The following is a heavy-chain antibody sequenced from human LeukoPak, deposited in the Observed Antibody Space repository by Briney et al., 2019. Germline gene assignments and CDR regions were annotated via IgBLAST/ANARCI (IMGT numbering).Heavy chain of an antibody. CDR3: TRQSGTATPIDY. CDR1: SGSLSGYS. CDR2: IHHSGST. D-gene: IGHD4-17*01. V-gene: IGHV4-34*01. Sequence: PSETLSLTCAVSSGSLSGYSWGWIRQAPGKGLDWIGEIHHSGSTTYNSSLKNRVTISLDKPKSQFSLILTSVTAADTAVYYCTRQSGTATPIDYWGQGILVTVSS. J-gene: IGHJ4*02.